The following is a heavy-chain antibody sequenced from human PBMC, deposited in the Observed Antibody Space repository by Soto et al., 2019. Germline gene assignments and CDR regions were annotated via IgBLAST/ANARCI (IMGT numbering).Heavy chain of an antibody. CDR3: ARGRQISDSSGYGNDY. Sequence: GASVKVSCKASGYTFTNYGIIWVRQAPGQGLEWMGWISAYNGNTNFAQKLQGRVTMTTDASTTTAYMELRSLRSDDTAVYYCARGRQISDSSGYGNDYWGQGTLVTVSS. CDR2: ISAYNGNT. CDR1: GYTFTNYG. V-gene: IGHV1-18*01. J-gene: IGHJ4*02. D-gene: IGHD3-22*01.